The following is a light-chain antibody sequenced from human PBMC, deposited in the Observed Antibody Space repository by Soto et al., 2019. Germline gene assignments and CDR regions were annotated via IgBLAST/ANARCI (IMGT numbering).Light chain of an antibody. CDR1: QSVTTY. CDR3: QQYGTSPQT. CDR2: GAS. V-gene: IGKV3-20*01. Sequence: EIVLTQSPANLSLSPGERANISCRASQSVTTYLAWYHQKPGQAPRLLIYGASNRATGIPDRFSGSGSGTDFTLTISRLEPEDFAVYYCQQYGTSPQTFGQGTKWIS. J-gene: IGKJ1*01.